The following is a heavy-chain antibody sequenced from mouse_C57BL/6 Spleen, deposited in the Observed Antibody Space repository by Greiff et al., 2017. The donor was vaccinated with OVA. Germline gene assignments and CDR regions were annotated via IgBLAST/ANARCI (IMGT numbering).Heavy chain of an antibody. V-gene: IGHV7-3*01. CDR3: ARGGYDYFFDY. D-gene: IGHD2-4*01. CDR1: GFTFTDYY. CDR2: IRTKANGYTT. Sequence: EVKLMESGGGLVQPGGSLSLSCAASGFTFTDYYMSWVRQPPGKALEWLGFIRTKANGYTTEYSASVKGRFTIARDNSQSILYLQMKALRAEDSATYYCARGGYDYFFDYWGQGTTLTVSS. J-gene: IGHJ2*01.